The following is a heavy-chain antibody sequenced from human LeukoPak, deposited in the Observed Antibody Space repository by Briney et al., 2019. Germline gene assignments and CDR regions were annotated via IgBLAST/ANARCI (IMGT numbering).Heavy chain of an antibody. CDR3: ARWYSSGWHYFDY. Sequence: SETLSLTCTVSGGSISSYYWSWIRQPPGKGPEWIGYIYYSGSTNYNPSLKSRVTISVDTSKNQFSLKLSSVTAADTAVYYCARWYSSGWHYFDYWGQGTLVTVSS. CDR1: GGSISSYY. V-gene: IGHV4-59*01. D-gene: IGHD6-19*01. J-gene: IGHJ4*02. CDR2: IYYSGST.